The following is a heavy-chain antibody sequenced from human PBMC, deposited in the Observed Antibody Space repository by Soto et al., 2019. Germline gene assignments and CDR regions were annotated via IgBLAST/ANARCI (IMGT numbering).Heavy chain of an antibody. CDR1: GYTFTSYG. CDR3: TRESSSSCHDY. Sequence: QVQLVQSGAEVKKPGASVKVSCKASGYTFTSYGISWVRQAPGQGLEWMGWISAYNGNTNYAQKLQGRVTMTTDTSTSTAHMELRSLRSDATAVYYCTRESSSSCHDYWGQGTLVTVSS. V-gene: IGHV1-18*01. CDR2: ISAYNGNT. D-gene: IGHD6-13*01. J-gene: IGHJ4*02.